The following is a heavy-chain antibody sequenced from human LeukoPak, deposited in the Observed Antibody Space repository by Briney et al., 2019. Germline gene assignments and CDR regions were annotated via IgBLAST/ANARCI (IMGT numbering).Heavy chain of an antibody. CDR3: ARISKGGYKSGRRDPPYYFDY. J-gene: IGHJ4*02. CDR1: GGSFSGYY. V-gene: IGHV3-7*03. CDR2: IKQDGSEK. Sequence: ETLSLTCAVYGGSFSGYYWSWIRQPPGKGLEWVANIKQDGSEKYYVDSVRGRFAISRDNAKNSLYLQMNSLRAEDTAVYYCARISKGGYKSGRRDPPYYFDYWGQGTLVPVSS. D-gene: IGHD5-18*01.